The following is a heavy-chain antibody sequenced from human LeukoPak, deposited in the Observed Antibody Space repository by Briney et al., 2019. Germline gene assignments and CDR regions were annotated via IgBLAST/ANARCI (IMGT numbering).Heavy chain of an antibody. CDR1: GGSISSYY. J-gene: IGHJ5*02. CDR3: ARDGYSYGLGWFDP. Sequence: TSETLSLTCTVSGGSISSYYWSWIRQPPGRGLEWIGYIYYSGSTNYNHSLKSRATISVDTSKNQFSLRLTSVTAADTAVYFCARDGYSYGLGWFDPWGQGTLVTVSS. D-gene: IGHD5-18*01. CDR2: IYYSGST. V-gene: IGHV4-59*01.